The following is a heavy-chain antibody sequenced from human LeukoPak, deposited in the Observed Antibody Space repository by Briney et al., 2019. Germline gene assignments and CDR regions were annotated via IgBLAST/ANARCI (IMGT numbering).Heavy chain of an antibody. D-gene: IGHD3-16*01. CDR2: MNPDSGNT. CDR3: ARRRGTFGGAGYYFDF. J-gene: IGHJ4*02. CDR1: GYTFNNYD. Sequence: ASVKVSCRTSGYTFNNYDINWVRQATGQGLEWMGWMNPDSGNTGYAQKFQGRVTMSRNTSKNIAYMELSSLRFEDTAVYYCARRRGTFGGAGYYFDFWGQGTLVTVSS. V-gene: IGHV1-8*01.